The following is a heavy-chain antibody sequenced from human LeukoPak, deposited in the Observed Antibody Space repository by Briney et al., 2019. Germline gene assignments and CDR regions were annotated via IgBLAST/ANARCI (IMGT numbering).Heavy chain of an antibody. Sequence: ASVKVSCKASGYSFTSYAMHWVRQAPGQRLEWMGWINAGNGNTEYSQRFQGRVTITRDTSASTGYMELSSLRFEDTAVYYCARVRFLESDFDYWGQGSLVTVSS. J-gene: IGHJ4*02. CDR2: INAGNGNT. CDR3: ARVRFLESDFDY. D-gene: IGHD3-3*01. V-gene: IGHV1-3*01. CDR1: GYSFTSYA.